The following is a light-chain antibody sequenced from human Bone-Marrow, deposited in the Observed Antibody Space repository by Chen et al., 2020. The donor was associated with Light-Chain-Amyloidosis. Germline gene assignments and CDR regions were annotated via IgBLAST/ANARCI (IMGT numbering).Light chain of an antibody. CDR1: QDITGY. V-gene: IGKV1-33*01. J-gene: IGKJ4*01. Sequence: DIRVTQSPSSLSASVGDRVTIACQASQDITGYLNWFQQKPGKAPRLLIYDETNLQTGVPSRFSGSGFGTDFTLTISTLQPEDVATYFCQQYDTLPSFGGGTRVEIK. CDR2: DET. CDR3: QQYDTLPS.